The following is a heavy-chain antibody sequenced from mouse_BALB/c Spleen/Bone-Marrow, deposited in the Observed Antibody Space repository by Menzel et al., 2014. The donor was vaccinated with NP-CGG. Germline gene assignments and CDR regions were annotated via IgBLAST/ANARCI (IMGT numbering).Heavy chain of an antibody. CDR2: IDPANGNT. D-gene: IGHD2-3*01. J-gene: IGHJ4*01. CDR1: GFNIKDTY. V-gene: IGHV14-3*02. CDR3: AVYDGYAMDY. Sequence: VQLKHSGAELVKPGASVKLSCTASGFNIKDTYMYWVKQRPEQGLEWIGKIDPANGNTKYDPKFQGKATITADTSSNTAYLQLSSLTSEDTAVYYCAVYDGYAMDYWGQGTSVTVSS.